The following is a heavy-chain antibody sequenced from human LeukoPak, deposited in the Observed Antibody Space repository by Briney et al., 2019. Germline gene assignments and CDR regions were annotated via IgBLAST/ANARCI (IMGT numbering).Heavy chain of an antibody. CDR1: GFSFSAFE. CDR3: ARGSGYVLDY. D-gene: IGHD2-15*01. CDR2: ISTGGRTI. V-gene: IGHV3-48*03. J-gene: IGHJ4*02. Sequence: PGGSLILSCAASGFSFSAFEMNWVRQAPGKGLEWISHISTGGRTIYYADSVKGRFTISRDNAKNSLYLQMNNLRGEDTGVYYCARGSGYVLDYWTQGTLVTVSS.